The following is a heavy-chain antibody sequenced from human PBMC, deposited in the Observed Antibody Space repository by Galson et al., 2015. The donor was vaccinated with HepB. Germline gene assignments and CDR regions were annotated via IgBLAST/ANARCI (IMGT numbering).Heavy chain of an antibody. Sequence: SLRLSCAASGFTFSSYGMHWVRQAPGKGLEWVAVISYDGSNKYYADSVKGRFTISRDNSKNTLYLQMNSLRAEDTAVYYCAKAYPLWFRELLSSYFDYWGQGTLVTVSS. V-gene: IGHV3-30*18. D-gene: IGHD3-10*01. CDR2: ISYDGSNK. CDR3: AKAYPLWFRELLSSYFDY. J-gene: IGHJ4*02. CDR1: GFTFSSYG.